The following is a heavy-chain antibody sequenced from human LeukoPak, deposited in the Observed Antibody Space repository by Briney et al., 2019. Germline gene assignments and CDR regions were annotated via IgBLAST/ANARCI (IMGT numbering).Heavy chain of an antibody. CDR2: IYSGGST. J-gene: IGHJ4*02. CDR3: AKTSDYYFSFDY. V-gene: IGHV3-66*01. Sequence: GGSLSLFCAVSGFTVSSNYMSGVPQSTGKGLEWVSIIYSGGSTDYADCVKGRFTISRDNCKNTLYLQMNSLRAEDTAVYYCAKTSDYYFSFDYWGQGTLVTVSS. D-gene: IGHD3-22*01. CDR1: GFTVSSNY.